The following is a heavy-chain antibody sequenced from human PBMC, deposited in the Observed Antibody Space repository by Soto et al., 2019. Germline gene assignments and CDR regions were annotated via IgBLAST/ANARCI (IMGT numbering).Heavy chain of an antibody. V-gene: IGHV1-2*02. CDR3: ALGEWELLGGAFDI. D-gene: IGHD1-26*01. J-gene: IGHJ3*02. CDR2: INPNSGGT. Sequence: ASVKVSCKASGYTFTGYYMHWVREAPGQGLEWMGWINPNSGGTNYAQKFQGRVTMTRDTSISTAYMELSRLRSDDTAVYYCALGEWELLGGAFDIWGQGTMVTVSS. CDR1: GYTFTGYY.